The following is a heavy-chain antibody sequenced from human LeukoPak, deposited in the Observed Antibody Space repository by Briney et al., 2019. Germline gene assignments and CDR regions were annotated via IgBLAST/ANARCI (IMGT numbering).Heavy chain of an antibody. J-gene: IGHJ3*02. CDR3: AKRYYDFLSGFFGAFDI. Sequence: GGSLRLSCAASGFTFSHYDIHWVRQAPDKGLEWVALIRYDGTFKSYADSVRGRFTVSRDNSINALYLQMNSLRTEDTAVYYCAKRYYDFLSGFFGAFDIWGQGTMVTVSS. D-gene: IGHD3-3*01. CDR2: IRYDGTFK. V-gene: IGHV3-30*02. CDR1: GFTFSHYD.